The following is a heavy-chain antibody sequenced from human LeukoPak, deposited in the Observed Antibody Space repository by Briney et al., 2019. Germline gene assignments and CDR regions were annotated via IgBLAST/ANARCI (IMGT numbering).Heavy chain of an antibody. D-gene: IGHD2-2*01. CDR1: GFTFSSYS. J-gene: IGHJ4*02. CDR3: ARDQEVVVPAAMGGPDY. V-gene: IGHV3-21*01. Sequence: PXGSLRLSCAASGFTFSSYSMNWVGQAPGKGLEWVSSISSSSSYIYYADSVKGRFPISTDNAKHSLSLQLNSLRAQHTAVYYCARDQEVVVPAAMGGPDYWGQGTLVTVSS. CDR2: ISSSSSYI.